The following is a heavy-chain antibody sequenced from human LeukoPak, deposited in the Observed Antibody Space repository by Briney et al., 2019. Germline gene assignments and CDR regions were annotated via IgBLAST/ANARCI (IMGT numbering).Heavy chain of an antibody. CDR3: ARDRSYGSFDY. CDR1: GFTFSSYW. V-gene: IGHV3-7*01. CDR2: IKQDGNEK. J-gene: IGHJ4*02. D-gene: IGHD5-18*01. Sequence: GGSLRLSCAASGFTFSSYWMSWVRQAPGKGLEWVANIKQDGNEKYYVDSVKGRFTISRDNAQNSLYLQMNSLRAEDTAVYYCARDRSYGSFDYWGQGTLVTVSS.